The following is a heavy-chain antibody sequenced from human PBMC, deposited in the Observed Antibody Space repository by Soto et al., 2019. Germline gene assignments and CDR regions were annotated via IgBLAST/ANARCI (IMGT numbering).Heavy chain of an antibody. CDR1: GYTFTSYY. Sequence: QVQLVQSGAEVKKPGASVKVSCKASGYTFTSYYMHWVRQAPGQGLEWMGIINPSGGSTSYAQKFQWRVTMTRDTSTSTVYMELSSLRSEDTAVYYCARDCSSTSCYQTFDYWGQGTLVTVSS. V-gene: IGHV1-46*01. CDR3: ARDCSSTSCYQTFDY. J-gene: IGHJ4*02. D-gene: IGHD2-2*01. CDR2: INPSGGST.